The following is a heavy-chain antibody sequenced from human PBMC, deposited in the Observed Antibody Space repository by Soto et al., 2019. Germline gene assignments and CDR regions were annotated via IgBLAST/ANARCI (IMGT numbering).Heavy chain of an antibody. D-gene: IGHD2-2*01. J-gene: IGHJ6*02. CDR3: ARRVRYCSSTSCYESPYYYGMDV. Sequence: QVQLVQSGAEVKKPGSSVKVSCKASGGTFSSYAISWVRQAPGQGLEWMGGIIPIFGTANYAQKFQGRVTITADESTSTAYMELSSLRSEDTAVYYCARRVRYCSSTSCYESPYYYGMDVWGQGTTVTVSS. V-gene: IGHV1-69*01. CDR2: IIPIFGTA. CDR1: GGTFSSYA.